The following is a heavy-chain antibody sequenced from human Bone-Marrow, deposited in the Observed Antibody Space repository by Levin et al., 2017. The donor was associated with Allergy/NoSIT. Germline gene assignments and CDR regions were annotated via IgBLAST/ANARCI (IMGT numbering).Heavy chain of an antibody. D-gene: IGHD7-27*01. J-gene: IGHJ4*02. Sequence: GESLKISCAASGFTFSSYGMHCVRQAPGKGLEWVSFISYDGSIKYYADSVKGRFTISRDNSKNTLYLQMNGLSVEDTAVYYCAKDIAPGWGFDYWGQGTLVTVSS. CDR2: ISYDGSIK. CDR3: AKDIAPGWGFDY. V-gene: IGHV3-30*18. CDR1: GFTFSSYG.